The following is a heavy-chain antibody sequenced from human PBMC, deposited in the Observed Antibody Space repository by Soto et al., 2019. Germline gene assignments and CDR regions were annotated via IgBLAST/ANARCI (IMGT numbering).Heavy chain of an antibody. CDR2: IIPIFGTA. CDR3: ARVRVGALRFDY. D-gene: IGHD1-26*01. J-gene: IGHJ4*02. CDR1: GGTFSSYA. Sequence: SVKVSCKASGGTFSSYAISWVRQAPGQGLEWMGGIIPIFGTANYAQKFQGRVTITADESTSTAYMELSSLRSEDTAVYYCARVRVGALRFDYWGQGTLVTVSS. V-gene: IGHV1-69*13.